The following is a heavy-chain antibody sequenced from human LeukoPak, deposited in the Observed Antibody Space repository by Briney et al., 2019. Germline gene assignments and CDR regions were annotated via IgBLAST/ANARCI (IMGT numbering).Heavy chain of an antibody. CDR2: MYPGDSDI. J-gene: IGHJ4*02. CDR1: GYGFSSYW. Sequence: GESLKISCKGSGYGFSSYWIGWVRQMPGKGLECMGMMYPGDSDIRYSPSFQGQVTISADKSITTAYLQWSSLQASDTAMYYCARATLDGPKYYIFTLVNWGQGTLVTVSS. CDR3: ARATLDGPKYYIFTLVN. V-gene: IGHV5-51*01. D-gene: IGHD3-9*01.